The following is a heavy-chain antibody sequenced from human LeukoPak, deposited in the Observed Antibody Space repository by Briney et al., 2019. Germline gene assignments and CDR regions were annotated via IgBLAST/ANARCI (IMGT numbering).Heavy chain of an antibody. CDR1: GGTVNSNY. V-gene: IGHV3-53*01. J-gene: IGHJ4*02. Sequence: GGSLRLSCAASGGTVNSNYLSWFRQAPGKGLEWVSTLYNTGNTYYSNSVKGRVSISRDKSKNTLFLQMNSLRAEDTAVYYCARLTADGRLYFVDWGPGTLVTVSS. D-gene: IGHD6-13*01. CDR2: LYNTGNT. CDR3: ARLTADGRLYFVD.